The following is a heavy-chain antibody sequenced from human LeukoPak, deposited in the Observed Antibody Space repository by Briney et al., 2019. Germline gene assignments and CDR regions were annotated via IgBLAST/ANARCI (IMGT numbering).Heavy chain of an antibody. CDR1: GGSITTYS. Sequence: SETPSLTCSVSGGSITTYSWSWIRQPPGKGLEWVGYISHSGSTDFNPSLKSRVTMSVDTSKNQFSLKLTSVTAADAAVYYCARQGTYQYYFDYWGQGTLVTVSS. V-gene: IGHV4-59*01. CDR2: ISHSGST. D-gene: IGHD3-16*02. J-gene: IGHJ4*02. CDR3: ARQGTYQYYFDY.